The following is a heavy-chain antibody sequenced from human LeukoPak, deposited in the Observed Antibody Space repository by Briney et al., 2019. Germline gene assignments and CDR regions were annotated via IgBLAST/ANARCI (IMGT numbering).Heavy chain of an antibody. CDR2: IKQDGSEK. V-gene: IGHV3-7*01. J-gene: IGHJ4*02. Sequence: TGGPLRLSCAASGFTFSSYWISWVRQAPGKGLEWVANIKQDGSEKYYVDSVKGRFTISRDNAKNSLYLQMNSLRAEDTALYYCASGRQLGYWGQGTLVTVSS. D-gene: IGHD3-16*01. CDR3: ASGRQLGY. CDR1: GFTFSSYW.